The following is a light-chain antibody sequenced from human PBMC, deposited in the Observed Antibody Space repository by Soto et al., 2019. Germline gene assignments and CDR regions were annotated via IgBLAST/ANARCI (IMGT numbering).Light chain of an antibody. Sequence: DIVMTQSPLSLPVTPGEPASISCRSSQSLLHSNGYNYLDWYLQKPGQSPQLLIYLGSNRSSGVPDRFSGSGSGTDFTLKISRVEAEDVAVYYCQQYYGTGYTFGQGTKLEIK. CDR2: LGS. CDR1: QSLLHSNGYNY. CDR3: QQYYGTGYT. V-gene: IGKV2-28*01. J-gene: IGKJ2*01.